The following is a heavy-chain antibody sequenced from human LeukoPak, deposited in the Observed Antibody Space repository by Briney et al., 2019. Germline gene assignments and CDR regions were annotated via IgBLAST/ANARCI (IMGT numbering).Heavy chain of an antibody. D-gene: IGHD6-13*01. CDR1: GFTVSSNY. J-gene: IGHJ4*02. CDR2: IYSGGTT. CDR3: AKGVLSSSPAHFDY. V-gene: IGHV3-53*01. Sequence: GGSLRLSCAASGFTVSSNYMSWVRQAPGKGLEWVSVIYSGGTTYYADSVKGRFTISRDNSKNTLYLQMNSLRAEDTAVYYCAKGVLSSSPAHFDYWGQGTLVTVSS.